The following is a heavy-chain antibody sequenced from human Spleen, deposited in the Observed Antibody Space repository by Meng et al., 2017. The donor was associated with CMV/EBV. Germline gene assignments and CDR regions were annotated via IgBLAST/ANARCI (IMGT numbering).Heavy chain of an antibody. D-gene: IGHD5-24*01. CDR1: GFPFTTYW. V-gene: IGHV3-7*01. CDR2: INQDGSDK. CDR3: ALSRDGYNWEFFFDY. Sequence: GESLKISCAASGFPFTTYWMNWVRQALGKGLEWVANINQDGSDKYYVDSVKGRFTISRDNAKKSLYLQMNSLRAEDTALYYCALSRDGYNWEFFFDYWGQGTLVTVSS. J-gene: IGHJ4*02.